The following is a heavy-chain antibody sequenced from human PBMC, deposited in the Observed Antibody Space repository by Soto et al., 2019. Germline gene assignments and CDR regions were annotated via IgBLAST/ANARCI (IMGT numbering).Heavy chain of an antibody. CDR3: ARDCYKYYDSSGYYRSPAY. D-gene: IGHD3-22*01. CDR2: ISSSGTTI. J-gene: IGHJ4*02. Sequence: GGSLRLSCAASGFTFSTYTMSWVREAPGKGLEWVSSISSSGTTIYYADSVKGRFTISRDNSRNTLFLQMNSLRAEDTAVYYCARDCYKYYDSSGYYRSPAYWGQGT. V-gene: IGHV3-21*01. CDR1: GFTFSTYT.